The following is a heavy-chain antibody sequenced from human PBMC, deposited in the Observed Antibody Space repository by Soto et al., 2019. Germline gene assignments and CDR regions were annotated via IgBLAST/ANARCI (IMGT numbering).Heavy chain of an antibody. V-gene: IGHV4-30-4*01. D-gene: IGHD2-15*01. J-gene: IGHJ5*01. Sequence: SETLSLTCSVSGDSISTVDYFWAWIRQPPGQALEYIGYIYKSATTYYNPSFESRVAISLDTSKSQFPLNVTSVTAADTAVYFCARGRYCLTGRCFPNWFDSWGQGTLVTVSS. CDR3: ARGRYCLTGRCFPNWFDS. CDR2: IYKSATT. CDR1: GDSISTVDYF.